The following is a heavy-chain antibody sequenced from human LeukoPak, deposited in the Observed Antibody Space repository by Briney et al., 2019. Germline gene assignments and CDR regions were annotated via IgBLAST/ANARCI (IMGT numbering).Heavy chain of an antibody. CDR3: ARDSDY. CDR1: GFTFNNYW. CDR2: IKQDGSEK. J-gene: IGHJ4*02. V-gene: IGHV3-7*01. Sequence: GGSLRLSCAVSGFTFNNYWMNWVRQAPGKGLEWVANIKQDGSEKYYVDSVKGRFTISRDNAKNSLYLQMNSLRAEDTAVYYCARDSDYWGQGTLVTVSS.